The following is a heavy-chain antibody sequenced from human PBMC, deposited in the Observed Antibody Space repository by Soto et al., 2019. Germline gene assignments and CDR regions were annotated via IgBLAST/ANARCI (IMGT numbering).Heavy chain of an antibody. D-gene: IGHD6-13*01. CDR1: GFTFSSYA. CDR2: ISGSGGIT. V-gene: IGHV3-23*01. J-gene: IGHJ5*02. CDR3: ETGSSSWPGTAWFDP. Sequence: EVQLLESGGGLVQPGGSLSLSCAASGFTFSSYAMSWVRQAPGKGLESVSAISGSGGITYYADSVKGRFTISRDNYKNTLYLEMNRLRAEDTAVYYCETGSSSWPGTAWFDPWGQGTLVTVSS.